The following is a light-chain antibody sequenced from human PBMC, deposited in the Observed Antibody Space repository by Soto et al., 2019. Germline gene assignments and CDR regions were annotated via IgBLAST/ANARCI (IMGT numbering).Light chain of an antibody. CDR1: QSVNDN. CDR3: HHYDNWWT. CDR2: GAS. Sequence: EIVMTQSPATLSVSPGERATLSCRASQSVNDNLAWYQQRPGQAPRLLISGASTRASGVPARFSGSGSGTEFTLTISSLQSEDFGVYYCHHYDNWWTFGQGTKVEIK. J-gene: IGKJ1*01. V-gene: IGKV3-15*01.